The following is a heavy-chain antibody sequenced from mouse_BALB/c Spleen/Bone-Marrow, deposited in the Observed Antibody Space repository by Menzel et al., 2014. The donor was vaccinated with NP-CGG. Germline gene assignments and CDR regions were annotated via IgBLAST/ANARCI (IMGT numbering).Heavy chain of an antibody. J-gene: IGHJ2*01. CDR2: ISTYYGDA. CDR3: ARDLDY. Sequence: VQLVESGAELVRPGVSVKISCKGSGYTFTNYAMHWVKQSHAKSLEWIGVISTYYGDATYNQKFEGKATMTVDKSSSTAHMELARLTSEDSAIYYCARDLDYWGQGTTLTVSS. CDR1: GYTFTNYA. V-gene: IGHV1S137*01.